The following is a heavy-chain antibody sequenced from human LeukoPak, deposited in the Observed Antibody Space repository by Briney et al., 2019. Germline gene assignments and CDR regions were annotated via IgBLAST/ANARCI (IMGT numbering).Heavy chain of an antibody. CDR2: IAHDRNNK. Sequence: LSCAASGFSFSNYGMHWVRQAPGKGLEWVAFIAHDRNNKYYADSVKGRFTISRDNSKNTLYLQMNSLRAEDTAVYYCARDDYSSGWYCAYWGQGALVTVSS. CDR3: ARDDYSSGWYCAY. V-gene: IGHV3-30*02. CDR1: GFSFSNYG. D-gene: IGHD6-19*01. J-gene: IGHJ4*02.